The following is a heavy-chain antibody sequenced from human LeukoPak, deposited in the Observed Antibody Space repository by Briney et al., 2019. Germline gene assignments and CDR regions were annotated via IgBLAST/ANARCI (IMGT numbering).Heavy chain of an antibody. V-gene: IGHV1-69*01. Sequence: GASVKVSCKASGYTFTSYGISWVRQAPGQGLEWMGGIIPIFGTANYAQKFQGRVTITADESTSTAYMELSSLRSEDTAVYYCATAHEVPIYSSGWYERLYYFDYWGQGTLVTVSS. J-gene: IGHJ4*02. D-gene: IGHD6-19*01. CDR1: GYTFTSYG. CDR2: IIPIFGTA. CDR3: ATAHEVPIYSSGWYERLYYFDY.